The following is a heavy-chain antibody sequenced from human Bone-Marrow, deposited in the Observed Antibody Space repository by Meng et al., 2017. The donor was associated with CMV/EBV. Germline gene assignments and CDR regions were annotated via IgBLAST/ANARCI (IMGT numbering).Heavy chain of an antibody. CDR2: ISYDGSTK. J-gene: IGHJ6*02. CDR1: GFTFSRYV. V-gene: IGHV3-30*18. CDR3: AKEGYYGSGYGMDV. Sequence: GESLKISCAASGFTFSRYVMHWVRQAPGKGLDWVAVISYDGSTKYYADSVKGRFTISKDNSKNILYLQMNSLRPEDTAVYYCAKEGYYGSGYGMDVWGQGTTVTVSS. D-gene: IGHD3-10*01.